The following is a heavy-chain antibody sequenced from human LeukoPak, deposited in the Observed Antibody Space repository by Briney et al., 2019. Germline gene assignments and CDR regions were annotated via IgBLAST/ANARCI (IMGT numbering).Heavy chain of an antibody. CDR1: GGTFSSYA. CDR3: ARVTLHYYDSSGYYWYFDL. J-gene: IGHJ2*01. CDR2: IIPIFGTA. Sequence: GASVKVSCKASGGTFSSYAISWVRQAPGQGLEWMGGIIPIFGTANYAQKFQGRVTITADESTSTAYMELSSLRSEDTAVYYCARVTLHYYDSSGYYWYFDLWGCGTLVTVSS. D-gene: IGHD3-22*01. V-gene: IGHV1-69*13.